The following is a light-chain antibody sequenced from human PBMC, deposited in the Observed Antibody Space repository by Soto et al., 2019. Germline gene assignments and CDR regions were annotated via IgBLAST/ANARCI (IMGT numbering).Light chain of an antibody. CDR1: SSDVGAYDF. V-gene: IGLV2-14*01. CDR2: DVT. J-gene: IGLJ2*01. Sequence: QSALTQPASVSGSPGQSITISCTGTSSDVGAYDFVSWYQHYPGKAPKLVTFDVTHRPPGISDRFSGSKSANTASLTISGLQAEDEAFYYCSSYTTRRTLVFGGGTKLPV. CDR3: SSYTTRRTLV.